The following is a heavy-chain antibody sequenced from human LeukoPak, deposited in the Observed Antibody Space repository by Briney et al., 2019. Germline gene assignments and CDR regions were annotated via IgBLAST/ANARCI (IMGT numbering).Heavy chain of an antibody. D-gene: IGHD1-26*01. CDR2: ISSSSSTI. CDR3: ARDRGATMATYYFDY. V-gene: IGHV3-48*01. J-gene: IGHJ4*02. CDR1: GFTFSSYS. Sequence: GSLRLSCAASGFTFSSYSMNWVRQAPGKGLEWVSYISSSSSTIYYADSVKGRFTISRDNSKNTLYLQMNSLRAEDTAAYYCARDRGATMATYYFDYWGQGTLVTVSS.